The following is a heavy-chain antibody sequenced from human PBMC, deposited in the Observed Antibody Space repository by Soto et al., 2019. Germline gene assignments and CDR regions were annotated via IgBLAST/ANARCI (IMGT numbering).Heavy chain of an antibody. CDR3: ATHLVVIRSTDY. V-gene: IGHV3-43*01. D-gene: IGHD3-22*01. CDR1: GFTFDDYT. Sequence: EVQLVESGGVVVQPGGSLRLSCAASGFTFDDYTMHWVRQAPGGGLEWVSLISSDGVSTYYADSVKGRFDVSSDNSKNSLYLQMNSLTTEDTALYFCATHLVVIRSTDYWGQGTLVTVSS. J-gene: IGHJ4*02. CDR2: ISSDGVST.